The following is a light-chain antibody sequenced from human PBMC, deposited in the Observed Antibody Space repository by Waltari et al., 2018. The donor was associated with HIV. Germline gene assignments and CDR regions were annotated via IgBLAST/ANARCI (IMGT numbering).Light chain of an antibody. V-gene: IGKV1-5*03. CDR1: QSMSTW. Sequence: DTPLTQSPSTLPASVGDTVKITCRASQSMSTWLAWYQQKPGKAPKLLIYEASNLENGVPSRFSGSGSGTEFTLTISSLQPEDFATYYCQQYNSYSDTFGQGTKLEI. J-gene: IGKJ2*01. CDR2: EAS. CDR3: QQYNSYSDT.